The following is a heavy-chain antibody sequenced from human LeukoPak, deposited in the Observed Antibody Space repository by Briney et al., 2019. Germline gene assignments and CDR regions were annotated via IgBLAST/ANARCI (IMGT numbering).Heavy chain of an antibody. J-gene: IGHJ4*02. CDR3: ARRPPDDYLFDY. Sequence: GESLKISCKGSGYSFTTYWIGWVRQMPGKGLEWMGIIYPGDSDTRYSPSFQGQVTISADKSINTAYLQWSSLKASDTAIYYCARRPPDDYLFDYWGQGTLVTVSS. D-gene: IGHD5-24*01. CDR2: IYPGDSDT. CDR1: GYSFTTYW. V-gene: IGHV5-51*01.